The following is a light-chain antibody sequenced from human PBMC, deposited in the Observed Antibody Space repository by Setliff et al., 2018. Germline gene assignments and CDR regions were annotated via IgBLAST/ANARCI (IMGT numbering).Light chain of an antibody. CDR2: SNN. CDR3: AAWDDSLTGSDV. Sequence: ALTQPPSTSGTPGQRVTISCSGSSSNIGGNTVNWYQQLPGTAPRLLIFSNNDRPSGVSNRFTGSKSGTSASLTISGLQSEDEGDYYCAAWDDSLTGSDVFGTGTKVTVL. J-gene: IGLJ1*01. CDR1: SSNIGGNT. V-gene: IGLV1-44*01.